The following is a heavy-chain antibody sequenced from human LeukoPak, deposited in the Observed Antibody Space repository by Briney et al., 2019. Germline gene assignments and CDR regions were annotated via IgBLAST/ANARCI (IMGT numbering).Heavy chain of an antibody. CDR1: GGSISSSSYY. CDR3: ARRKSLCSGGSCPFDY. Sequence: PSETLSLTCTVSGGSISSSSYYWGWIRQPPGKGLEWIGSIYYSGSTYYNPSLKSRVTISVDTSKNQFSLKLSSVTAADTAVYYCARRKSLCSGGSCPFDYWGQGTLVTVSS. D-gene: IGHD2-15*01. V-gene: IGHV4-39*01. J-gene: IGHJ4*02. CDR2: IYYSGST.